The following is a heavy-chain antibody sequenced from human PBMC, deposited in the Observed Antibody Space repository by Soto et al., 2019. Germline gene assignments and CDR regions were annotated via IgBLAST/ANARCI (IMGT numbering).Heavy chain of an antibody. Sequence: ASVKVSCKASGYTFTVYYVHWVRQDPGQGLEWMGWMNPNSRDTGYAQKFQGRATFTWNTPISTAYMDLSGLRSEDTAVYYCARYRTKVPVAFDVWGQGTMVTVSS. D-gene: IGHD3-16*02. CDR3: ARYRTKVPVAFDV. J-gene: IGHJ3*01. CDR1: GYTFTVYY. CDR2: MNPNSRDT. V-gene: IGHV1-8*02.